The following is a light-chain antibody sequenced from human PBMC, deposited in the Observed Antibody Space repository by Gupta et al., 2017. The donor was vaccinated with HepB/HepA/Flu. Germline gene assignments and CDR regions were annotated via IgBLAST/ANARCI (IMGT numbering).Light chain of an antibody. Sequence: EIVMTQSPDTLSVSPGERATLSCRASQSVRSNFAWYQQKPGQAPRLLIYGASTRGTGIPARFSGSGFGTEFTLTISSRQSEDFAVYYCQQDDNWPPFTFGHGTKVDMK. J-gene: IGKJ3*01. CDR1: QSVRSN. V-gene: IGKV3-15*01. CDR2: GAS. CDR3: QQDDNWPPFT.